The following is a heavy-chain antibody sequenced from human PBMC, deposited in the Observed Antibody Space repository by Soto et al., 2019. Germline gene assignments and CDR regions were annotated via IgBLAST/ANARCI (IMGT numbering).Heavy chain of an antibody. CDR3: ARATNKAGYYDSSGYSTEYFQH. J-gene: IGHJ1*01. D-gene: IGHD3-22*01. CDR1: GGSISSGDYY. CDR2: IYYSGST. Sequence: PSETLSLTCPVSGGSISSGDYYWSWIRRPPGKGLEWIGYIYYSGSTYYNPSLESRVTISVDTSKNQFSLKLSSVTAADTAVYYCARATNKAGYYDSSGYSTEYFQHWGQGTLVTVSS. V-gene: IGHV4-30-4*01.